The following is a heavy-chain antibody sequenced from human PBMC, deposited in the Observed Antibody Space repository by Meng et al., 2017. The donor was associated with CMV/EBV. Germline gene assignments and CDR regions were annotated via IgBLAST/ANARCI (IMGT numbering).Heavy chain of an antibody. CDR1: GGSISSSGYY. Sequence: ESLKISCTVSGGSISSSGYYWGWIRQPPGKGLEWIGSIYYSGSTYYNPSLKSRVTISVDTSKNQFSLKLSSVTAADTAVYYCAREGYSYGDYYYGMDVWGQGTTVTVSS. J-gene: IGHJ6*02. CDR3: AREGYSYGDYYYGMDV. CDR2: IYYSGST. D-gene: IGHD5-18*01. V-gene: IGHV4-39*07.